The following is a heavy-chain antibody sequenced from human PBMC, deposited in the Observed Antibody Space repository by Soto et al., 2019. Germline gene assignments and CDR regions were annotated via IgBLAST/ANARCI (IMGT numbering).Heavy chain of an antibody. CDR2: ISGSGSTI. CDR1: DFTCSSYY. J-gene: IGHJ4*02. V-gene: IGHV3-11*01. CDR3: ARVGSIAAAGTPDY. Sequence: GGPLILCCAASDFTCSSYYMGWFRPALGKGLEWVSYISGSGSTIHDADSVKGRFTISRDNAKNSLYLQMNSLRAEDTAVYYCARVGSIAAAGTPDYWGQGTLVTVSS. D-gene: IGHD6-13*01.